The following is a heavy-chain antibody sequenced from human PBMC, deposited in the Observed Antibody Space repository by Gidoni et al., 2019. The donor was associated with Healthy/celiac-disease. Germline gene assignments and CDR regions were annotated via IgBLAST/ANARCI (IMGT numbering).Heavy chain of an antibody. CDR2: INSDGSST. V-gene: IGHV3-74*01. CDR1: GFTFSSYW. CDR3: ARRCYYYYGMDV. Sequence: EVQLVASGGGLVQPGGSLRLSCAASGFTFSSYWMHWVRQAPGKGLVWVSRINSDGSSTSYADSVKGRFTISRDNAKNTLYLQMNSLRAEDTAVYYCARRCYYYYGMDVWGQGTTVTVSS. J-gene: IGHJ6*02.